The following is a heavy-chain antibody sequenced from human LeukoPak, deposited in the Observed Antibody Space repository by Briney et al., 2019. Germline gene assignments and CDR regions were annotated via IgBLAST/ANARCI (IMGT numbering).Heavy chain of an antibody. V-gene: IGHV3-53*01. J-gene: IGHJ4*02. D-gene: IGHD5-18*01. CDR2: IYTVGNT. CDR3: ARGYSYGYFDY. Sequence: GGSLRLSCAASGFTVSSNYMSWVRQAPGRGLEWVSVIYTVGNTYYAESVKGRFTISRDNSKNTLYLQMNSLRAEDTAVYYCARGYSYGYFDYWGQGTLVTVSS. CDR1: GFTVSSNY.